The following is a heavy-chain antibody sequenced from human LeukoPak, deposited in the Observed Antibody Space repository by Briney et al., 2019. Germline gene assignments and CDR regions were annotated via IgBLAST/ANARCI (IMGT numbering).Heavy chain of an antibody. CDR3: ARRYSGYGYYFDY. D-gene: IGHD5-12*01. CDR2: IYYSGST. Sequence: SETLSLTCTVSGGSISSSSFYWGWIRQPPGKGLEWIGSIYYSGSTYYNPSLKSRVTISVDTSKNQFSLKLSSVTAEDTAVYYWARRYSGYGYYFDYWGQGTQVTVSS. CDR1: GGSISSSSFY. V-gene: IGHV4-39*01. J-gene: IGHJ4*02.